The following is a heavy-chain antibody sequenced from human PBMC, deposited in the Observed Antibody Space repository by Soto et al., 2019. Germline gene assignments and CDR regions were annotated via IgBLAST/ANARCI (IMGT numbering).Heavy chain of an antibody. CDR1: VYSIRSGYY. V-gene: IGHV4-38-2*01. J-gene: IGHJ6*01. Sequence: SETMSLTCAVSVYSIRSGYYRGWIRQPPGKGLEWIGSIYHSGSTYYNASLKSRVTISVDTSKNKFSLKLTSVTDADTAAYYGASGIDCYYAMDVWGQGTTVTVSS. CDR2: IYHSGST. CDR3: ASGIDCYYAMDV.